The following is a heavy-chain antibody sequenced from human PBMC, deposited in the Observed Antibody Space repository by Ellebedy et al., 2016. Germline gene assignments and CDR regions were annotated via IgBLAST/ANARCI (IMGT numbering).Heavy chain of an antibody. D-gene: IGHD6-6*01. V-gene: IGHV1-18*01. J-gene: IGHJ5*02. CDR1: GYTFTSYG. CDR2: VSTSNGDT. Sequence: ASVKVSCKASGYTFTSYGISWVRQAPGQGLEWMGWVSTSNGDTNYAQNFQDRVTMTTDTSTTTAYMELRSLTSDDPAIYYCARDWEHLVKADCFDPWGQGTLVTVSS. CDR3: ARDWEHLVKADCFDP.